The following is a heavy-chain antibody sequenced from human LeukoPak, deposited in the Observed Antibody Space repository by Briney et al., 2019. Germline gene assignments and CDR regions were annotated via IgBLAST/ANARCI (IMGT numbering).Heavy chain of an antibody. CDR3: ARGARVVPAAIVY. J-gene: IGHJ4*02. CDR2: INPSGGST. CDR1: GYTFTSYY. V-gene: IGHV1-46*01. Sequence: GASVKVSCKASGYTFTSYYMHWVRQASGQGLEWMGIINPSGGSTSYAQKFQGRVTMTRNTSISTAYMELSSLRSEDTAVYYCARGARVVPAAIVYWGQGTLVTVSS. D-gene: IGHD2-2*01.